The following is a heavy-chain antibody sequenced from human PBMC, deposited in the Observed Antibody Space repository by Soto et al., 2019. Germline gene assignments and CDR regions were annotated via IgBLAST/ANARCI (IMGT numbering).Heavy chain of an antibody. CDR2: ISSSGSTI. V-gene: IGHV3-48*02. Sequence: EVQLVESGGGLVQPGGSLRLSCAASGFTFSNYAMNWVRQAPGKGLEWVSYISSSGSTIYYADSVKGRFTISRDNAKNSLYLQMNGLRDEDTAVYYCAREGGLSSLEYWGQGTLVTVSS. CDR1: GFTFSNYA. D-gene: IGHD6-6*01. J-gene: IGHJ4*02. CDR3: AREGGLSSLEY.